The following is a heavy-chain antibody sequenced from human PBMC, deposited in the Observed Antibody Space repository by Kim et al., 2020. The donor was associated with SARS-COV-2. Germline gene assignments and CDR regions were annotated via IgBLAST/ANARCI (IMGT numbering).Heavy chain of an antibody. J-gene: IGHJ6*02. D-gene: IGHD3-10*01. V-gene: IGHV3-13*01. CDR2: IGTAGDT. Sequence: GGSLRLSCAASGFTFSSYDMHWVRQATGKGLEWVSAIGTAGDTYYPGSVKGRFTISRENAKNSLYLQMNSLRAGDTAVYYCAREGITMVRGVIKLRYGMDVWGQGTTVTVSS. CDR1: GFTFSSYD. CDR3: AREGITMVRGVIKLRYGMDV.